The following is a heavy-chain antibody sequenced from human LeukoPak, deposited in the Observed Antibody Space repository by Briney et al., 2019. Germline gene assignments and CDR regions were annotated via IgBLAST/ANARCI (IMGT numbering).Heavy chain of an antibody. CDR3: ARWGGLDV. CDR1: GFTFSSYW. V-gene: IGHV3-7*03. CDR2: INHNGNVN. D-gene: IGHD1-26*01. Sequence: GGSLRLSCAASGFTFSSYWMNWARQAPGKGLEWVASINHNGNVNYYVDSVKGRFTISRDNAKNSLYLQMSNLRAEDTAVYFCARWGGLDVWGQGATVTVSS. J-gene: IGHJ6*02.